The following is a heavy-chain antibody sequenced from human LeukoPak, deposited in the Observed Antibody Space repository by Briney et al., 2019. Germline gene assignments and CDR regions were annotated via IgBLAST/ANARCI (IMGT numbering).Heavy chain of an antibody. V-gene: IGHV4-39*01. CDR3: ASGRSYYYDSSGYPFNWFDP. CDR2: IYYSGST. Sequence: SETLSLTCTVSGGSISSSSYYWGWIRQPPGKGLEWIGSIYYSGSTYYNPSLKSRVTISVDTSKNQFSLKLSSVTAADTAVYYCASGRSYYYDSSGYPFNWFDPWGQGTLVTVSS. J-gene: IGHJ5*02. CDR1: GGSISSSSYY. D-gene: IGHD3-22*01.